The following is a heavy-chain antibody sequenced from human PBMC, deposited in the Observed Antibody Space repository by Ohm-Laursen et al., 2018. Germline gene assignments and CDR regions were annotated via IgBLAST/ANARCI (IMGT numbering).Heavy chain of an antibody. CDR2: LYYGGNT. CDR3: ARPYSSGWYGALNI. V-gene: IGHV4-59*07. CDR1: GGSISSYY. J-gene: IGHJ3*02. D-gene: IGHD6-19*01. Sequence: SDTLSLTCTVSGGSISSYYWSWIRQPPGKGLEWIGFLYYGGNTNYNPSLKSRVTISVDTSNNQFSLKLSSVTAADTAVYYCARPYSSGWYGALNIWGQGTMVTVSS.